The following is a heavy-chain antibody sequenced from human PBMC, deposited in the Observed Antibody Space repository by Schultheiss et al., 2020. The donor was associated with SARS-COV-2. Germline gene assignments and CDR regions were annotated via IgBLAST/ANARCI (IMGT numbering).Heavy chain of an antibody. J-gene: IGHJ3*01. CDR1: GFTFSSYG. CDR3: TRGPKVPSLL. D-gene: IGHD2-2*01. Sequence: GGSLRLSCAASGFTFSSYGMHWVRQAPGKGLEWVGRIKSKTDGGTTDYAAPVKGRFTISRDDSKNTLYLQMNSLKTEDTAVYYCTRGPKVPSLLWGQGTMVTVSS. V-gene: IGHV3-15*01. CDR2: IKSKTDGGTT.